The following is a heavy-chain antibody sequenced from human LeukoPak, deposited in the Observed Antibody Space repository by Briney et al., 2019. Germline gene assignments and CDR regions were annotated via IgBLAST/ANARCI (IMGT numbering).Heavy chain of an antibody. CDR2: IKQDGSEK. J-gene: IGHJ5*02. D-gene: IGHD4-17*01. V-gene: IGHV3-7*01. CDR3: ARDQYGPLDP. Sequence: GGSLRLSSAASGFSFGSFWMSWVRQAPGKGLEWVANIKQDGSEKYYVDSVKGRFTISRDNAENSLYLQMNRLRVEDTAVYYCARDQYGPLDPWGQGTLVTVSS. CDR1: GFSFGSFW.